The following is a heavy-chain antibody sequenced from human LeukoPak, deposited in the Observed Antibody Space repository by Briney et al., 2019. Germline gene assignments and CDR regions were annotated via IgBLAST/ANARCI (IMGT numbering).Heavy chain of an antibody. CDR1: GGSFSGYY. CDR2: INHSGST. D-gene: IGHD5-24*01. J-gene: IGHJ4*02. CDR3: ARGPRWLQLRY. Sequence: SETLSLTCAVYGGSFSGYYWSWIRQPPGKGLEWIGEINHSGSTNYNPSLKSRVTISVDTSKNQFSLKLSSVTAADTAVYYCARGPRWLQLRYWGQGTLVTVS. V-gene: IGHV4-34*01.